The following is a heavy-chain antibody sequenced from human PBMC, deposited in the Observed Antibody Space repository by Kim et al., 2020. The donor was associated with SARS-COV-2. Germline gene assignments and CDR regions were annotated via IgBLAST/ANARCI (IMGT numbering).Heavy chain of an antibody. V-gene: IGHV1-46*01. J-gene: IGHJ3*02. CDR2: INPSGGTT. Sequence: ASVKVSCKASGYTFTRYYIHWVRQAPGQGLEWMGIINPSGGTTTYAQKFQGRVSMTRDTSTSTVYMELSSLRSDDTAVYYCARSGVDAFDMWGQGTMVTV. D-gene: IGHD1-26*01. CDR1: GYTFTRYY. CDR3: ARSGVDAFDM.